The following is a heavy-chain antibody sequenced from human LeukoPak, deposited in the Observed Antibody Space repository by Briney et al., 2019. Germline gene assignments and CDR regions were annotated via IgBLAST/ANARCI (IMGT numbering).Heavy chain of an antibody. Sequence: SQTLSLTCTVSGGSISSGSYYWSWIRQSPGKGLEWIGYIYNSGSTNYSPSLKSRVTISVDTSKNQFSLKLSSVTAADTAVYYCARVMGATRGFDYWGQGTLVTVSS. J-gene: IGHJ4*02. V-gene: IGHV4-61*01. CDR3: ARVMGATRGFDY. D-gene: IGHD1-26*01. CDR2: IYNSGST. CDR1: GGSISSGSYY.